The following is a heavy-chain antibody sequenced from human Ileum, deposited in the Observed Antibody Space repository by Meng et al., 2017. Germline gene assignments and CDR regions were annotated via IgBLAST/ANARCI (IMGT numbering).Heavy chain of an antibody. CDR1: GYSFTSYY. Sequence: GESLKISCKGSGYSFTSYYIGWVRQMPGKGLEWMGIMYPGDSDTRDSPSFQGQVTMSADKSISTAYLQWSSLKVSDTAMYYCARLNDHWYFDLWGRGTLVTVSS. CDR2: MYPGDSDT. V-gene: IGHV5-51*01. J-gene: IGHJ2*01. D-gene: IGHD3-16*01. CDR3: ARLNDHWYFDL.